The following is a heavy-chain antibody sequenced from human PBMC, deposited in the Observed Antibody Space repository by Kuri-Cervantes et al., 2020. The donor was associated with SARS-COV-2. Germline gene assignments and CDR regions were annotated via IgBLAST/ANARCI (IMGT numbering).Heavy chain of an antibody. CDR2: IYHSGST. CDR3: ARGPSAVVTPPDSDAFDI. Sequence: ESLKISCAASGFTFSSYSMNWVRQAPGKGLEWIGSIYHSGSTYYNPSLKSRVTISVDTSKNQFSLKLSSVTAADTAVYYCARGPSAVVTPPDSDAFDIWGQGTLVTVSS. CDR1: GFTFSSYS. J-gene: IGHJ4*02. V-gene: IGHV4-38-2*01. D-gene: IGHD4-23*01.